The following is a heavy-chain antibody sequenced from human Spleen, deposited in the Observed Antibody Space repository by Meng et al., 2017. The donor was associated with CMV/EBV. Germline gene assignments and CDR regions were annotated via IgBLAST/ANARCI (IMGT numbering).Heavy chain of an antibody. Sequence: GESLKISCAASGFAFSDYHMNWIRQAPGKGLEWVGFIRSQPYGGTTEYAASVKGRFTISRDDSKSIAYLQMNSLKSEDTAVYYCTKFWSGYLDYWGQGTLVTVSS. D-gene: IGHD3-3*01. CDR3: TKFWSGYLDY. CDR1: GFAFSDYH. J-gene: IGHJ4*02. V-gene: IGHV3-49*03. CDR2: IRSQPYGGTT.